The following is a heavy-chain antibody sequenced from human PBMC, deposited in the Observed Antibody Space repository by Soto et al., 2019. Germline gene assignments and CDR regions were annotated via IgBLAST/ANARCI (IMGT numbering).Heavy chain of an antibody. CDR1: GYSFTSYW. CDR2: IYPGDSDT. J-gene: IGHJ3*02. Sequence: AESLQISCKGSGYSFTSYWIGWVRQMPGKGLEWMGIIYPGDSDTRYSPSFQVQVTISADKSISTAYLQWSSLKASDTAMNYCARTHELRHYDYIWGSYKDAFYTWGQETMVTISS. CDR3: ARTHELRHYDYIWGSYKDAFYT. V-gene: IGHV5-51*01. D-gene: IGHD3-16*01.